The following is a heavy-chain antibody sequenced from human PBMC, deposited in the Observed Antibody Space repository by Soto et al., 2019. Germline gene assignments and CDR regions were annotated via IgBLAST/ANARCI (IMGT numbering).Heavy chain of an antibody. D-gene: IGHD4-17*01. V-gene: IGHV4-4*07. CDR2: IYTSGST. Sequence: SETLSLTCTVSGGSISSYYWSWIRQPAGKGLEWIGRIYTSGSTNYNPSLKSRVTMSVDTSKNQFSLKLSSVTAAATAVYYCARGIYYGANSDSAFDIWGRGTMVTVSS. J-gene: IGHJ3*02. CDR1: GGSISSYY. CDR3: ARGIYYGANSDSAFDI.